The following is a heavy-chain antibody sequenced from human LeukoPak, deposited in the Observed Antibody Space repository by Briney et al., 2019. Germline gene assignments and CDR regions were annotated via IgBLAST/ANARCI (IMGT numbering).Heavy chain of an antibody. D-gene: IGHD3-3*01. CDR3: ARDRYYDFWSGIDP. CDR2: SFFGGST. V-gene: IGHV4-38-2*02. J-gene: IGHJ5*02. CDR1: GYSISSVYH. Sequence: SETLSLTCTVSGYSISSVYHWGWIRQPPGKGLEWIGSSFFGGSTYYNPSLKSRVTISVDTSKNQFSLRLSSVTAADTAVYYCARDRYYDFWSGIDPWGQGTLVTVSS.